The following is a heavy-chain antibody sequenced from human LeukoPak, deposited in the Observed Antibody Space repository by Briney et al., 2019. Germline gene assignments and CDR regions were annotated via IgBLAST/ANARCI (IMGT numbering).Heavy chain of an antibody. V-gene: IGHV4-59*01. D-gene: IGHD2-21*02. CDR3: ARVGVVVTAGAFDI. CDR2: IYYSGST. Sequence: SETLSLTCTVSGGSISSYYWSWIRQPPGKGLEWIGYIYYSGSTNYNPSLKSRVTISVDTSKNQFSLKLSSVTAADRAVYYCARVGVVVTAGAFDIWGQGTMVTVSS. J-gene: IGHJ3*02. CDR1: GGSISSYY.